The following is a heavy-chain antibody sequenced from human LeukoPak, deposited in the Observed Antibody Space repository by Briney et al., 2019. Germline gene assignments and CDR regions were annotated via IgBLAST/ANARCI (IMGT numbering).Heavy chain of an antibody. D-gene: IGHD6-13*01. J-gene: IGHJ4*02. CDR3: ARGLPGGQLSRYDY. CDR1: GYSISSGYY. CDR2: IYQSGKT. V-gene: IGHV4-38-2*02. Sequence: SETLSLTCSVSGYSISSGYYWGWIRQPPGKGLEWMGIIYQSGKTYCNPSLESRVTISVDTSKNQFSLKMNSMTAADTAMYYCARGLPGGQLSRYDYWGQGTLVTVSS.